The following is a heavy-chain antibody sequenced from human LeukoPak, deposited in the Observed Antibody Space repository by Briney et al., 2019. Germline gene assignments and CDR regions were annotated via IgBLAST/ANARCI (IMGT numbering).Heavy chain of an antibody. J-gene: IGHJ4*02. CDR3: ARAYYYDSSGRN. CDR2: ISAYNGNT. D-gene: IGHD3-22*01. Sequence: GASVKVSCKASEYTFTGYYIHWVRQAPGQGLEWMGWISAYNGNTNYVQKFQGRVTMTRDTSISTAYMELSRLRSDDTAVYYCARAYYYDSSGRNWGQGTLVTVSS. V-gene: IGHV1-2*02. CDR1: EYTFTGYY.